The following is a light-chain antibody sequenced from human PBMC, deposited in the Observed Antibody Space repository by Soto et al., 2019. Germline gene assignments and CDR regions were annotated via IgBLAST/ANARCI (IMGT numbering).Light chain of an antibody. CDR3: QHYNNYPWT. CDR1: QSISSY. Sequence: DIQMTQPPSSLSASVGDRVTITCRASQSISSYLNWYQQKQGKAPKLLIYKASSLESGVPSRFSGSGSGTELTLTIGSLQPDDVATYYCQHYNNYPWTFGQGTKVDIK. CDR2: KAS. J-gene: IGKJ1*01. V-gene: IGKV1-5*03.